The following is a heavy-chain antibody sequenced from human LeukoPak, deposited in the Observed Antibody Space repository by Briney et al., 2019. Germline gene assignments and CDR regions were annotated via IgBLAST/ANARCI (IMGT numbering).Heavy chain of an antibody. V-gene: IGHV1-2*02. CDR1: GYTFSDYY. D-gene: IGHD1-14*01. CDR2: INPNTGAT. Sequence: ASVKVSCKASGYTFSDYYIHWVRQAPGQGLECIGWINPNTGATNYVQKFKGRVTMTRDTSISTAYMELSSLRSDDAAVYYCTRDSANKPFDYWGQGTLVTVSS. CDR3: TRDSANKPFDY. J-gene: IGHJ4*02.